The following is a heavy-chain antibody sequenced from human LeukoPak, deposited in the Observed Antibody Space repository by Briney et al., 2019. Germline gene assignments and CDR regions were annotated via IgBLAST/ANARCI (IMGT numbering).Heavy chain of an antibody. CDR3: ASFSSSNKLGFDY. CDR2: IYYSGST. D-gene: IGHD6-6*01. J-gene: IGHJ4*02. V-gene: IGHV4-31*03. CDR1: GGSISSGGYY. Sequence: PSEALSLTCTVSGGSISSGGYYWSWIRQHPGKGLEWIGYIYYSGSTYYNPSLKSRVTISVDTSKNQFSLKLSSVTAADTAVYYCASFSSSNKLGFDYWGQGTLVTVSS.